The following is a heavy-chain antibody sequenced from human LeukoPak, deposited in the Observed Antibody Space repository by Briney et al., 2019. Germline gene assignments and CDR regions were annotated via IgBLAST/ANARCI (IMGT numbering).Heavy chain of an antibody. CDR3: AKDWGSERIDAFDI. D-gene: IGHD3-10*01. CDR2: ISGSGGST. J-gene: IGHJ3*02. V-gene: IGHV3-23*01. CDR1: GFTFSSSA. Sequence: GGSLRLSCAASGFTFSSSAMSWVRQAPGKGLEWASAISGSGGSTYYADSVRGRFTISRDNPKNTLYLQMNSLRAEDTAVYYCAKDWGSERIDAFDIWGQGTMVTVSS.